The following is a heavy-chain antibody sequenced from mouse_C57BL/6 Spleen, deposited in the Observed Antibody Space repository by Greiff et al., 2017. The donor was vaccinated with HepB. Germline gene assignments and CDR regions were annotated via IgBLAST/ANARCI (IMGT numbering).Heavy chain of an antibody. J-gene: IGHJ3*01. CDR1: GYTFTSYW. D-gene: IGHD1-1*01. V-gene: IGHV1-55*01. Sequence: QVQLQQPGAELVKPGASVKMSCKASGYTFTSYWITWVKQRPGQGLEWIGDIYPGSGSTNYSEKFKSKATLTVDTSSSTSYMQLSSLTSEDSAVYYCARDNYGSSYWFAYWGQGTLVTVSA. CDR2: IYPGSGST. CDR3: ARDNYGSSYWFAY.